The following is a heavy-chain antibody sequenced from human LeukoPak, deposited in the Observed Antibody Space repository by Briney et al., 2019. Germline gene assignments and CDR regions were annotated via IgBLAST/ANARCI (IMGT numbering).Heavy chain of an antibody. CDR3: ARHVRVVGARGHYYYYGMDV. CDR2: SYYSGST. CDR1: GDSISSYY. D-gene: IGHD1-26*01. J-gene: IGHJ6*02. V-gene: IGHV4-59*08. Sequence: PSETLSLTCTVSGDSISSYYWSWIRGPPGKGLEWIGYSYYSGSTNYNPSLRSRVTISVDTSKNQFSLKLSSVTAADTAVYYCARHVRVVGARGHYYYYGMDVWGQGTTVTVSS.